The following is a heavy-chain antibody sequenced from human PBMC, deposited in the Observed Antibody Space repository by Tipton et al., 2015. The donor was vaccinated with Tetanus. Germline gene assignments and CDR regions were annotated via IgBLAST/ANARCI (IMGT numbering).Heavy chain of an antibody. CDR1: GGSISNYY. CDR3: ARDLSGFLFDAFDL. D-gene: IGHD3-22*01. Sequence: TLSLTCTVSGGSISNYYWSWIRQPPGKGLEWIGYIYYTGNTNYNPSLKSRVTISVDTSKSQFSLKLTSVTAADTAVYYCARDLSGFLFDAFDLWGQGIMVTVSS. CDR2: IYYTGNT. V-gene: IGHV4-59*01. J-gene: IGHJ3*01.